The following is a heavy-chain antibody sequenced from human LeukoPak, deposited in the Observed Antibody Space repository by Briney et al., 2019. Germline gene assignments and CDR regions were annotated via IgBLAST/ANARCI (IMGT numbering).Heavy chain of an antibody. J-gene: IGHJ2*01. CDR2: ILYDGSNK. V-gene: IGHV3-30*14. Sequence: GGSLRLSCAASGFTFSSYTMHWVRQAPGKGLEWVTFILYDGSNKYYADSVKGRFTISRDNSKNTLYLQMNSLRAEDTAVYYCARSAFAEGYFDLWGRGTLVTASS. CDR1: GFTFSSYT. CDR3: ARSAFAEGYFDL.